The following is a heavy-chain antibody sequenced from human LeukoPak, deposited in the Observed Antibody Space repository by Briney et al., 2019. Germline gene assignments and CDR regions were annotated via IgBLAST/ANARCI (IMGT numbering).Heavy chain of an antibody. CDR3: ARGGGLGYCSSTSCYATRFDP. V-gene: IGHV4-59*01. D-gene: IGHD2-2*01. CDR1: GGSISSYY. J-gene: IGHJ5*02. CDR2: IYYSGST. Sequence: SETLSLTGTVSGGSISSYYWSWIRQPPGKGLEWIGYIYYSGSTNYNPSLKSRVTISVDTSKNQFSLKLSSVTAADTAVYYCARGGGLGYCSSTSCYATRFDPWGQGTLVTVSS.